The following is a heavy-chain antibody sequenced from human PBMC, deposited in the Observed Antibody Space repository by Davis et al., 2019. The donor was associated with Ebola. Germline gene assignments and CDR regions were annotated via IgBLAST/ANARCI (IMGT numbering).Heavy chain of an antibody. D-gene: IGHD6-19*01. CDR3: ARDSRWLVPGTYYYYGMDV. V-gene: IGHV4-31*03. CDR1: GASITSGGYF. CDR2: IPHSGSP. Sequence: SETLSLTCSVSGASITSGGYFWSWIRQHPGKGLEWIGYIPHSGSPNYNPSLKSRVTLSVDTSKNQFSLRLSSVTAADTAVYYCARDSRWLVPGTYYYYGMDVWGQGTTVTVSS. J-gene: IGHJ6*02.